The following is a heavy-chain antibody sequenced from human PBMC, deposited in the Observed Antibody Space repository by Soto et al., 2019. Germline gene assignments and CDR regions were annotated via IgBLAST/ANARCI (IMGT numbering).Heavy chain of an antibody. CDR3: ARDPEDSSSWYWDNWFDP. D-gene: IGHD6-13*01. CDR1: GFTFSSYS. Sequence: GGSLRLSCAASGFTFSSYSMNWVRQAPGKGLEWVSSISSSSSYIYYADSVKGRFTISRDNAKNSLYLQMNSLRAEDTAVYYCARDPEDSSSWYWDNWFDPWGQGTLVTVS. V-gene: IGHV3-21*01. CDR2: ISSSSSYI. J-gene: IGHJ5*02.